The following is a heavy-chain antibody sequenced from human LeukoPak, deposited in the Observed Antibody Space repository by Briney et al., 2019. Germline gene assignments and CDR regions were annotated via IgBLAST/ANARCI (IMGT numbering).Heavy chain of an antibody. Sequence: GGSLRLSCTVSGFTVSSNPWSWVRQAPGKGLEWVSFIYSGGDTHYSDSVKGRFTISRDSSRNTLYLQMNSLRAEDTAIYYCSRRAGEYSHPYDYWGQGTLVTVSS. V-gene: IGHV3-53*01. CDR2: IYSGGDT. J-gene: IGHJ4*02. CDR1: GFTVSSNP. CDR3: SRRAGEYSHPYDY. D-gene: IGHD2-15*01.